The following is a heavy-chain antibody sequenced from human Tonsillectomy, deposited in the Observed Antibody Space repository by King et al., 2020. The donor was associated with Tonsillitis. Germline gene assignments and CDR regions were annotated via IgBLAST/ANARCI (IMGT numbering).Heavy chain of an antibody. Sequence: QLQESGPRLVKPSQTLSLTCTVSGASISSGSYDWTWIRQPAGKGLEWIGRFSLSGSTSYNPSLKSRVTMSVDTSKNHFSLKLSSVTAADTAVYYCAREYDFWSGYPNTVAFDNW. V-gene: IGHV4-61*02. CDR1: GASISSGSYD. D-gene: IGHD3-3*01. CDR2: FSLSGST. J-gene: IGHJ3*02. CDR3: AREYDFWSGYPNTVAFDN.